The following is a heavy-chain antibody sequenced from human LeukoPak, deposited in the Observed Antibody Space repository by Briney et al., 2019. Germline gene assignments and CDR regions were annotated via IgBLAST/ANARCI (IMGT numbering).Heavy chain of an antibody. J-gene: IGHJ4*02. Sequence: ASVTVSCKASGYTFTGYYMHWVRQAPGQGLEWMGWINPNSGGTNYAQKFQGRVTMTRDTPISTAYMELSRLRSDDTAVYYCARDLRGYFDEYYFDSWGQGTLVTVSS. CDR1: GYTFTGYY. D-gene: IGHD3-9*01. V-gene: IGHV1-2*02. CDR3: ARDLRGYFDEYYFDS. CDR2: INPNSGGT.